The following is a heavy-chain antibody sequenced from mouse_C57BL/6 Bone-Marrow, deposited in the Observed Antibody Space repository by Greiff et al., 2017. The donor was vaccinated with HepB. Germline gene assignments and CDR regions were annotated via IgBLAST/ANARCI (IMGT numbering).Heavy chain of an antibody. D-gene: IGHD2-5*01. CDR3: ARLGYSNYVYFDY. V-gene: IGHV5-17*01. CDR2: ISSGSSTI. CDR1: GFTFSDYG. J-gene: IGHJ2*01. Sequence: EVKLVESGGGLVKPGGSLKLSCAASGFTFSDYGMHWVRQAPEKGLEWVAYISSGSSTIYYADTVKGRFTISRDNAKHTLFLQMTSLRSEDTAMYYCARLGYSNYVYFDYWGQGTTLTVSS.